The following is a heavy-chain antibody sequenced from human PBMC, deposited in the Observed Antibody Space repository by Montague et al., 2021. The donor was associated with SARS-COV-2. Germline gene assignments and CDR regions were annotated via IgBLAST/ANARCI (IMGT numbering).Heavy chain of an antibody. Sequence: SDTLSLTCAVSGGALNSGPYYWGWIRQPPGKGLEWLASIHHSGYTYNHPSLRSRVTISVDLAKNQFSLKVSSVTAADTAVYYCARKNFSFYGMDVRGQGTTVTVSS. CDR1: GGALNSGPYY. J-gene: IGHJ6*02. V-gene: IGHV4-39*01. CDR2: IHHSGYT. CDR3: ARKNFSFYGMDV.